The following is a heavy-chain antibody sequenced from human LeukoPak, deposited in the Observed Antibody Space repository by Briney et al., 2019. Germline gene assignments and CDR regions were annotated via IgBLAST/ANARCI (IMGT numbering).Heavy chain of an antibody. CDR1: GGSISSYY. J-gene: IGHJ5*02. Sequence: SETLSLTCTVSGGSISSYYWSWIRQPPGKGLEGIGYIYYSGSTTYNPSLKSRVTISVDTSKNHFSLTLSSVTAADTAVYYCARVLLEYSSSSLSHWFDPWGQGTLVTVSS. D-gene: IGHD6-6*01. CDR3: ARVLLEYSSSSLSHWFDP. V-gene: IGHV4-59*12. CDR2: IYYSGST.